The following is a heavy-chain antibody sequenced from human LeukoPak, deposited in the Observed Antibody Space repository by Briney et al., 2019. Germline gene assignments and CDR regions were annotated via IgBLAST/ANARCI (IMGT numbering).Heavy chain of an antibody. D-gene: IGHD5-18*01. CDR2: IRYDGSNK. CDR3: AKGAMAHPIFDY. V-gene: IGHV3-30*02. J-gene: IGHJ4*02. CDR1: GFTFSSYG. Sequence: GGSLRLSCAASGFTFSSYGMHWVRQAPGKGLEWVAFIRYDGSNKYYADSVKGRFTISRDNSKNTLYLQMNSLRAEDTAVYYCAKGAMAHPIFDYWGQGTLVTVSS.